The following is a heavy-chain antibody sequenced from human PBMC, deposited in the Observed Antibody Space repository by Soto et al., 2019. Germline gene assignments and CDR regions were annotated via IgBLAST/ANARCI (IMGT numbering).Heavy chain of an antibody. CDR3: ATVYSESVISDDFDI. D-gene: IGHD1-20*01. CDR1: AYAISSGHY. CDR2: IYHSGTT. V-gene: IGHV4-38-2*01. Sequence: KTSESXSLTCCVSAYAISSGHYSRCIRQPPGKVLQWIGSIYHSGTTYYNPSLRSRLSMSVYTCKNQFSLKVSSVTAGDTAVYYCATVYSESVISDDFDIWGQGTMV. J-gene: IGHJ3*02.